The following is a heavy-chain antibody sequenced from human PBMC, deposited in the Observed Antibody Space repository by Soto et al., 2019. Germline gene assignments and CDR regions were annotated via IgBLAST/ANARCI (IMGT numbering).Heavy chain of an antibody. V-gene: IGHV1-2*04. Sequence: ASVKVSCKAFGYTFTDYYMHWVRQAPGQGLQWMGWINPNSGGTNYAQKFQGWVTMTRDTSISTAYMELSRLRSDDTAVYYCATAQSGSYYSSSFGAFDIWGQGTMVTVSS. CDR3: ATAQSGSYYSSSFGAFDI. D-gene: IGHD1-26*01. CDR2: INPNSGGT. J-gene: IGHJ3*02. CDR1: GYTFTDYY.